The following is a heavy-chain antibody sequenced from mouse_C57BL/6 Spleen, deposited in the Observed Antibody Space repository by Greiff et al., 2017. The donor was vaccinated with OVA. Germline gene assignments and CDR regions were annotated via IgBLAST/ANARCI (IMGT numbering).Heavy chain of an antibody. J-gene: IGHJ1*03. CDR3: ARSHYSNYEWYFDV. V-gene: IGHV1-18*01. CDR2: INPNNGGT. D-gene: IGHD2-5*01. Sequence: EVMLVESGPELVKPGASVKIPCKASGYTFTDYNMDWVKQSHGKSLEWIGDINPNNGGTIYNQKFKGKATLTVDKSSSTAYMELRSLTSEDTAVYYCARSHYSNYEWYFDVWGTGTTVTVSS. CDR1: GYTFTDYN.